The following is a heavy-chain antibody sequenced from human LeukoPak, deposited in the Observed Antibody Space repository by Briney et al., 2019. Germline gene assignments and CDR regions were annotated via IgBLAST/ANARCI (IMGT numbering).Heavy chain of an antibody. Sequence: SETLSLTCTVSGGSISSYYWSWIRQPPGKGLEWIGYIYYIGSTNYNPSLKSRVTISVDTSKNQFSLKLSSVTAADTAVYYCARDIVVVTAEAFDIWGQGTMVTVSS. V-gene: IGHV4-59*01. CDR1: GGSISSYY. CDR2: IYYIGST. J-gene: IGHJ3*02. D-gene: IGHD2-21*02. CDR3: ARDIVVVTAEAFDI.